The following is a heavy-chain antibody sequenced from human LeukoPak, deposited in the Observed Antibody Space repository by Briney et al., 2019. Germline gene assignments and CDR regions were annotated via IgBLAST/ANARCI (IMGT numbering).Heavy chain of an antibody. J-gene: IGHJ3*02. Sequence: GASVKVSCKASGYTFTSYGISWVRQAPGQGLEWMGRIIPILGIANYAQKFQGRVTITADKSTSTAYMELSSLRSEDTAVYYCARGGKYYYDSSGYQTYDAFDIWGQGTMVTVSS. CDR3: ARGGKYYYDSSGYQTYDAFDI. CDR1: GYTFTSYG. V-gene: IGHV1-69*04. CDR2: IIPILGIA. D-gene: IGHD3-22*01.